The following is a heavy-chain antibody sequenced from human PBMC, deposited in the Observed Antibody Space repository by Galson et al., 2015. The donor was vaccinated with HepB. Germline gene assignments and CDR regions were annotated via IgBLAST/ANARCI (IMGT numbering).Heavy chain of an antibody. J-gene: IGHJ3*02. CDR1: GFTFSSYS. D-gene: IGHD3-22*01. Sequence: SLRLSCAASGFTFSSYSMNWVRQAPGKGLEWVSYISSSSSTIYYADSVKGRFTISRDNAKNSLYLQMNSLRDEDTAVYYCARPNYYDSSGYYSFVAFDIWGQGTMVTVSS. CDR2: ISSSSSTI. V-gene: IGHV3-48*02. CDR3: ARPNYYDSSGYYSFVAFDI.